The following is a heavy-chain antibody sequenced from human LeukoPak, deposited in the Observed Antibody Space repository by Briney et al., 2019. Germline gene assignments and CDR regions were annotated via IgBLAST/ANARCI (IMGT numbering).Heavy chain of an antibody. V-gene: IGHV4-31*03. CDR1: GGSISSGGYY. D-gene: IGHD4-17*01. CDR2: IYYSGST. J-gene: IGHJ4*02. Sequence: PSQTLSLTCTVSGGSISSGGYYWSWIRQHPGKGLEWIGYIYYSGSTYYNPSLKSRVTISVDTSKNQFSLKLSSVTAADTAVYYCAREVDDYVAVAYFDYWGQGTLVTVSS. CDR3: AREVDDYVAVAYFDY.